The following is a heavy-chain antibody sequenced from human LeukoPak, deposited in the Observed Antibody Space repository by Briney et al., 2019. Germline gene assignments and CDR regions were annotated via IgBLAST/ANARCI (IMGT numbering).Heavy chain of an antibody. CDR1: GGTFSSYA. J-gene: IGHJ4*02. V-gene: IGHV1-69*13. D-gene: IGHD4-17*01. Sequence: SVTVSCTASGGTFSSYAISWVRQAPGQGLEWMGGIIPIFGTANYAQKFQGRVTITADESTSTAYMELSSLRSEDTAVYYCAIWPTVSNHYFDYWGQGTLVTVSS. CDR2: IIPIFGTA. CDR3: AIWPTVSNHYFDY.